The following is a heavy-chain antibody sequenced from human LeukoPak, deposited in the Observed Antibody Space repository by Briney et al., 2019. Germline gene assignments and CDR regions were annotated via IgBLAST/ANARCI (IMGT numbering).Heavy chain of an antibody. Sequence: GGSLRLSCAASVFTFSTYAMHWVRPAPGKGLEWVSVIAFDGSKKYYADSVTGRFTISRDNSKNTLYLQMNSLRPEDTAVYYCARGNSVSYYYYGLDVWGQGTTVTVSS. CDR2: IAFDGSKK. CDR3: ARGNSVSYYYYGLDV. V-gene: IGHV3-30*04. CDR1: VFTFSTYA. D-gene: IGHD5/OR15-5a*01. J-gene: IGHJ6*02.